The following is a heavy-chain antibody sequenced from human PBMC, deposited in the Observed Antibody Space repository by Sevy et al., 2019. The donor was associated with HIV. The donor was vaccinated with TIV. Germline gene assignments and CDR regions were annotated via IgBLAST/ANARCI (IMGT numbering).Heavy chain of an antibody. CDR2: IYSDGST. V-gene: IGHV3-53*01. CDR3: ARVGGGDAFDI. D-gene: IGHD2-15*01. J-gene: IGHJ3*02. CDR1: GFPVSSNY. Sequence: GGSLRLSCAASGFPVSSNYMSWVRQAPGKGLEWVSVIYSDGSTYHADSVKGRFTISRDNSKNTLYLQMNSLRAEDTAVYYCARVGGGDAFDICGQGTMVTVSS.